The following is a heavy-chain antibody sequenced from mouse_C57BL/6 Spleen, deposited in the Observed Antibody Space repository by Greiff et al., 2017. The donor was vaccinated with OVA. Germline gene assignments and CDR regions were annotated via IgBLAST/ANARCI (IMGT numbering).Heavy chain of an antibody. CDR1: GYAFSSYW. CDR2: IYPGDGDT. CDR3: ARAAYYSNPWFAY. J-gene: IGHJ3*01. V-gene: IGHV1-80*01. D-gene: IGHD2-5*01. Sequence: QVQLQQSVAELVKPGASVKISCKASGYAFSSYWMNWVKQRPGKGLEWIGQIYPGDGDTNYNGKFKGKATLTADKSSSTAYMQLSSLTSEDSAVYFCARAAYYSNPWFAYWGQGTLVTVSA.